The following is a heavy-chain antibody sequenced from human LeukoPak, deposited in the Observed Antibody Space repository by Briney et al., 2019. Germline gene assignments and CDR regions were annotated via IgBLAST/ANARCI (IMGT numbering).Heavy chain of an antibody. Sequence: PSETLSLTCTVSGGSISTYYGSWLREPAGKGVEGIGRIYTSGTTYYNPSLNSRVTMSVDTSKSQFSLKLTSVTSADTAVYYCARETYQLLSGYYYYHMDVWGKGTTVTVPS. CDR2: IYTSGTT. CDR3: ARETYQLLSGYYYYHMDV. D-gene: IGHD2-2*01. V-gene: IGHV4-4*07. J-gene: IGHJ6*03. CDR1: GGSISTYY.